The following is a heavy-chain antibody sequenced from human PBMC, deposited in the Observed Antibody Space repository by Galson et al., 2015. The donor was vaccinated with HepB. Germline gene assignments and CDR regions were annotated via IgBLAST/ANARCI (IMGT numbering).Heavy chain of an antibody. J-gene: IGHJ6*02. V-gene: IGHV3-23*01. CDR1: GFTFSSYA. CDR3: ATIQLWLHAGMDV. D-gene: IGHD5-18*01. CDR2: ISGSGGST. Sequence: SLRLSCAASGFTFSSYAMSWVRQAPGKGLEWVSAISGSGGSTYYADSVKGRFTISRDNSKNTLYLQMSSLRSEDTAVYYCATIQLWLHAGMDVWGQGTTVTVSS.